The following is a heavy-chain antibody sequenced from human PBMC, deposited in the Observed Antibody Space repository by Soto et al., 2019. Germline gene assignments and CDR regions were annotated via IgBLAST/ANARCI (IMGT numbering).Heavy chain of an antibody. CDR2: IYYSGST. CDR1: GGSISSGGYY. CDR3: ARRTYWVYTFDY. V-gene: IGHV4-31*03. D-gene: IGHD2-8*02. J-gene: IGHJ4*02. Sequence: QVQLQESGPGLVKPSQTLSLTCTVSGGSISSGGYYWSWIRQHPGKGLEWIGYIYYSGSTYYNPSLKSRVTISVDTSKNQFSLKLSSVTAATTAVYYCARRTYWVYTFDYWGQGTLDTVSS.